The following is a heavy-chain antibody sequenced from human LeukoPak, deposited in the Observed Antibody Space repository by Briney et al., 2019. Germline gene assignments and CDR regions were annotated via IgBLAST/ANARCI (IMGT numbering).Heavy chain of an antibody. V-gene: IGHV4-30-4*01. D-gene: IGHD2-15*01. CDR1: GGSISSRNW. CDR3: ARDRPPGGYYGMDV. J-gene: IGHJ6*02. CDR2: IYYSGST. Sequence: SGTLSLTCAVSGGSISSRNWWTWIRQPPGKGLEWIGYIYYSGSTYYNPSLKSRVTISVDTSKNQFSLKLSSVTAADTAVYYCARDRPPGGYYGMDVWGQGTTVTVSS.